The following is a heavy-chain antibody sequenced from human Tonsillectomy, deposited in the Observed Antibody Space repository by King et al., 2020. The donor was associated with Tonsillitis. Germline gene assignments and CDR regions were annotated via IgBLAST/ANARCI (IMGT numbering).Heavy chain of an antibody. Sequence: VQLVESGGGLIQPGGSLRLSCAASGFTVSSNYMSRVRQAPGKGLEWVSVIYSGGSTYYADSVKGRFTISRDNSKNTLYLQMNSLRAEDTAVYYCARDVGDYDSSGYYDYWGQGTLVTVSS. CDR3: ARDVGDYDSSGYYDY. J-gene: IGHJ4*02. D-gene: IGHD3-22*01. CDR1: GFTVSSNY. CDR2: IYSGGST. V-gene: IGHV3-53*01.